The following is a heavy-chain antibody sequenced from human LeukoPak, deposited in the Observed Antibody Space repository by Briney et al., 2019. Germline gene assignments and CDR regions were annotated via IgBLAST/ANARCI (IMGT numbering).Heavy chain of an antibody. CDR3: VTQVDATTIFDY. CDR2: IYREGTP. Sequence: GGSLRLSCAASGIIVSSNYLSWVRQAPGKGLEWVSAIYREGTPYYTDSVKGRFTISRDNSKNTMYLQMNSLRAEDTAVYYCVTQVDATTIFDYWGQGTLVTVSS. V-gene: IGHV3-66*02. CDR1: GIIVSSNY. D-gene: IGHD5-24*01. J-gene: IGHJ4*02.